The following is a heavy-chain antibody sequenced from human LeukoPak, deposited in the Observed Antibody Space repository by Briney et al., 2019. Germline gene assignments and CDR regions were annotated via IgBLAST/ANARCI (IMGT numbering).Heavy chain of an antibody. D-gene: IGHD3-10*01. CDR3: ARLMIRGVTSNDY. J-gene: IGHJ4*02. CDR2: ISSSGSSV. Sequence: PGGSLRLSCAASGFTFSSYAMNWVRQAPGKGLEWVSYISSSGSSVYYADSVKGRFTISRDNAKNSLYLQMNSLRAEDTAVYYCARLMIRGVTSNDYWGQGTLVTVSS. V-gene: IGHV3-48*01. CDR1: GFTFSSYA.